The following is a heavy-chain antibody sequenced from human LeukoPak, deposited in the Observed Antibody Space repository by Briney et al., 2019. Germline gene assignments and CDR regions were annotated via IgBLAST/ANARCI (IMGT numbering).Heavy chain of an antibody. Sequence: SGGSLRLSCAASGFTFSSYWMHWVRQAPGKGLVWVSRINSDGSSTSYADSVKGRFTISRDNAKNTLYLQMNSLRAEDTAVYYCTRGMVRGVIISHWGQGTLVTVSS. CDR3: TRGMVRGVIISH. V-gene: IGHV3-74*01. CDR2: INSDGSST. CDR1: GFTFSSYW. J-gene: IGHJ4*02. D-gene: IGHD3-10*01.